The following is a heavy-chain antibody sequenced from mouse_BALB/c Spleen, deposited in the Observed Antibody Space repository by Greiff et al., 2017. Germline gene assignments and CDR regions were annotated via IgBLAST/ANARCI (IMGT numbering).Heavy chain of an antibody. CDR3: TRKEDYYGSRTWFAY. CDR2: INPSNGGT. V-gene: IGHV1S81*02. D-gene: IGHD1-1*01. J-gene: IGHJ3*01. Sequence: QVQLKQSGAELVKPGASVKLSCKASGYTFTSYYMYWVKQRPGQGLEWIGEINPSNGGTNFNEKFKSKATLTVDKSSSTAYMQLSSLTSEDSAVYYCTRKEDYYGSRTWFAYWGQGTLVTVAA. CDR1: GYTFTSYY.